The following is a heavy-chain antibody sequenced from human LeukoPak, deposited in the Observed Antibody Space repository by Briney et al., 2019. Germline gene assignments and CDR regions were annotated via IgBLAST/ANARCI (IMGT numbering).Heavy chain of an antibody. CDR2: INWNGGST. CDR1: GFTFDDYG. CDR3: ARVLTKSTYYDFWSGYYTDYYYYYYMDV. J-gene: IGHJ6*03. Sequence: GSLRLSCAASGFTFDDYGMSWVRQAPGKGLEWVSGINWNGGSTGYADSVKGRFTISRDNAKNSLYLQMNSLRAEDTALYYCARVLTKSTYYDFWSGYYTDYYYYYYMDVWGKGTTVTVSS. D-gene: IGHD3-3*01. V-gene: IGHV3-20*04.